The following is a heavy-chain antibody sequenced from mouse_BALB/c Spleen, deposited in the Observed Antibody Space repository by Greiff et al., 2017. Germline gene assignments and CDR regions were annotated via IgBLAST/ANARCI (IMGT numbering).Heavy chain of an antibody. Sequence: EVQLVESGGGLVKPGGSLKLSCAASGFTFSSYAMSWVRQTPEKRLEWVASISSGGSTYYPDSVKGRFTISRDNARNILYLQMSSLRSEDTAMYYCARGGLRLLFDYWGQGTTLTVSS. CDR2: ISSGGST. V-gene: IGHV5-6-5*01. J-gene: IGHJ2*01. CDR1: GFTFSSYA. CDR3: ARGGLRLLFDY. D-gene: IGHD1-2*01.